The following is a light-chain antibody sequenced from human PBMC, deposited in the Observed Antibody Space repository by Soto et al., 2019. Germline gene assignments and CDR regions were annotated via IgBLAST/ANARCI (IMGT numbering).Light chain of an antibody. CDR1: QDVRNY. Sequence: IQMTQSPSSLSASVGDRVTITCRASQDVRNYVGWYQQTPGKAPKLLIYGAYSLQSGVPSRFSGSGSGTDFTLTISSLQPEDFATYYCQQSYSAPITFGQGTRLEIK. J-gene: IGKJ5*01. CDR2: GAY. V-gene: IGKV1-39*01. CDR3: QQSYSAPIT.